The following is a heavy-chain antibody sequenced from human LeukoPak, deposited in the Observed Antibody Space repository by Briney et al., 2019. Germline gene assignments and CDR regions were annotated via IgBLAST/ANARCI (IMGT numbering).Heavy chain of an antibody. CDR1: GFTFGPYT. CDR2: ISSSSDTI. Sequence: GGSLRLSCAASGFTFGPYTMNWVRQAPGKGLEWVSYISSSSDTIYYADSVKGRFTISRNNAKNSLYLQMNSLRAEDTAVYYCASGMRVGPNIWGQGTLVTVSS. CDR3: ASGMRVGPNI. J-gene: IGHJ4*02. D-gene: IGHD1-26*01. V-gene: IGHV3-48*04.